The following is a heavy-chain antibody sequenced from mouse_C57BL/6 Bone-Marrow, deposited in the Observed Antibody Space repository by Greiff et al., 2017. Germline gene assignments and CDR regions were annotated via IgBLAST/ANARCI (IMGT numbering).Heavy chain of an antibody. CDR3: ARGVYDYDGGGFDY. J-gene: IGHJ2*01. CDR2: ISNGGGST. D-gene: IGHD2-4*01. Sequence: DVMLVESGGGLVQPGGSLKLSCAASGFTFSDYYMYWVRQTPEKRLEWVAYISNGGGSTYYPDTVKGRFTISRDNAKNTLYLQMSRLKSEDTAMYYCARGVYDYDGGGFDYWGQGTTLTVSS. V-gene: IGHV5-12*01. CDR1: GFTFSDYY.